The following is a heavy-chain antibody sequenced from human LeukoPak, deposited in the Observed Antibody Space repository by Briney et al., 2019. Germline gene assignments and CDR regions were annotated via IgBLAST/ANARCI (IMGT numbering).Heavy chain of an antibody. J-gene: IGHJ2*01. CDR1: GFTFSGYW. Sequence: PGGSLRLSCAASGFTFSGYWMSWVRQAPGKGLEWVANIKQDGSEKYYVDSVKGRFTISRDNAKNSLYLQMNSLRAEDTAVYYCARDFSELTGTTGSSYWYFDLWGRGTLVTVSS. CDR3: ARDFSELTGTTGSSYWYFDL. CDR2: IKQDGSEK. V-gene: IGHV3-7*01. D-gene: IGHD1-7*01.